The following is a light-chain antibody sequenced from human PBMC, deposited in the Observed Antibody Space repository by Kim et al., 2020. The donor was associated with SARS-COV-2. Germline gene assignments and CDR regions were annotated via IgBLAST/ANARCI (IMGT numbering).Light chain of an antibody. CDR1: QSGATS. CDR3: QHYTNWPLT. J-gene: IGKJ4*01. V-gene: IGKV3-15*01. Sequence: PGGSAALACRVSQSGATSRAWYHQKPGQTPRLVIFDAATRATGISARCSGSGAGTEFTLTISSLQSEDFAVYYYQHYTNWPLTFGGGTKVDIK. CDR2: DAA.